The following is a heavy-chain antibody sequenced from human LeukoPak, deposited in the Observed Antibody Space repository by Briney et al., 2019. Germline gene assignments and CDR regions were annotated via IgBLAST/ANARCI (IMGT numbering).Heavy chain of an antibody. D-gene: IGHD2-15*01. CDR3: ARGGYCSGGSCRHNWFDP. J-gene: IGHJ5*02. V-gene: IGHV1-69*05. CDR1: GGTFSSYA. Sequence: SSVKVSCKASGGTFSSYAISGVRQAPGQGREWMGGIIPNFGTANYAQKFKGRVTITTDESTSTAYMELRSLRSDDTAVYYCARGGYCSGGSCRHNWFDPWGQGTLVTVSS. CDR2: IIPNFGTA.